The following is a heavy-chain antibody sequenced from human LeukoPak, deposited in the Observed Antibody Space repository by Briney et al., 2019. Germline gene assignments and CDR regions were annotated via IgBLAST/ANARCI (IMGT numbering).Heavy chain of an antibody. CDR2: INHSGST. D-gene: IGHD5-24*01. J-gene: IGHJ4*02. Sequence: SETLSLTCAVYGGSFSGYYWSWIRQPPGKGLEWIGEINHSGSTNYNPSLKSRVTISVDTSKNQFSLKLSSVTAADTAVYYCARQLVSDFDYWGQGTLVTVSS. V-gene: IGHV4-34*01. CDR3: ARQLVSDFDY. CDR1: GGSFSGYY.